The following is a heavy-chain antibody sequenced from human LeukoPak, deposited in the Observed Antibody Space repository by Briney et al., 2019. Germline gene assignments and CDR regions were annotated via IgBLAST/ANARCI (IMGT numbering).Heavy chain of an antibody. D-gene: IGHD3-22*01. CDR2: IYSSGST. Sequence: PGGSLRLSCAASGFTVSSNYMSWVRQAPGKGLEWVSVIYSSGSTYYADSVKGRFTISRDNSKNTLYLQMNSLRAEDTAVYYCAKAPYYDSSHFDYWGQGTLVTVSS. CDR3: AKAPYYDSSHFDY. CDR1: GFTVSSNY. V-gene: IGHV3-66*03. J-gene: IGHJ4*02.